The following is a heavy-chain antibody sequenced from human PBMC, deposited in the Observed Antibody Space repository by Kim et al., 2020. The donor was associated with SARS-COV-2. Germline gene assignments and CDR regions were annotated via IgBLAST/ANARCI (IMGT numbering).Heavy chain of an antibody. V-gene: IGHV3-30-3*01. Sequence: GGSLRLSCAASGFTFSSYAMHWVRQAPGKGLEWVAVISYDGSNKYYADSVKGRFTISRDNSKNTLYLQMNSLRAEDTAVYYCARAKAAAGTRGSDYWGQGTLVTVSS. CDR2: ISYDGSNK. D-gene: IGHD6-13*01. CDR3: ARAKAAAGTRGSDY. CDR1: GFTFSSYA. J-gene: IGHJ4*02.